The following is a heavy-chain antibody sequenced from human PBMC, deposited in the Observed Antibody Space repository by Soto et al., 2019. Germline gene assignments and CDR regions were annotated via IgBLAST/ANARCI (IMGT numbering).Heavy chain of an antibody. D-gene: IGHD3-22*01. Sequence: ASVKVSCKAAGYTFTGYYMHWVRQAPGQELEWMGWINPNSVGTNYAQKFQGRVTMTRDTSISTAYMELSSLSSDDTAVYYCARDQYYYDRSGYYPGWGQGTLLNVS. CDR3: ARDQYYYDRSGYYPG. J-gene: IGHJ4*02. CDR2: INPNSVGT. CDR1: GYTFTGYY. V-gene: IGHV1-2*02.